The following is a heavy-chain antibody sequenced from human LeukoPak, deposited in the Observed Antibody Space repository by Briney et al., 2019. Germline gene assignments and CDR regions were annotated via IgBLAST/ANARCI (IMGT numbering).Heavy chain of an antibody. CDR1: GGTFSSYA. V-gene: IGHV1-69*13. CDR3: ARDSRGNYYGSGSYYIGYFDY. Sequence: ASVKVSCKASGGTFSSYAISWVRQAPGQGLEWMGGIIPIFGTANYAQKFQGRVTITADESTSTAYMELSSLRSEDTAVYYCARDSRGNYYGSGSYYIGYFDYWGQGTLVTVSS. D-gene: IGHD3-10*01. CDR2: IIPIFGTA. J-gene: IGHJ4*02.